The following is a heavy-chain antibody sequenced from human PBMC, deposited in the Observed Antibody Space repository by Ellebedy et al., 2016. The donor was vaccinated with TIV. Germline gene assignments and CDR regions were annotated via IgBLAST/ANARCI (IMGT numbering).Heavy chain of an antibody. CDR3: AKVEYQLPTEYFQH. CDR2: ISGSGGSI. J-gene: IGHJ1*01. V-gene: IGHV3-23*01. D-gene: IGHD2-2*01. CDR1: GLRFSDFW. Sequence: GGSLRLXXVAYGLRFSDFWMNWVRQAPGKGLEWVSAISGSGGSIYYADSVKGRFTISRDNSKNTLYLQMNSLRAEDTAVYYCAKVEYQLPTEYFQHWGQGTLVTVSS.